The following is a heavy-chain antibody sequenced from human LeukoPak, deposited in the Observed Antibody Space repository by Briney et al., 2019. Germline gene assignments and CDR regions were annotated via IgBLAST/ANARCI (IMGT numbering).Heavy chain of an antibody. CDR1: GYTFTDYY. V-gene: IGHV1-2*02. CDR3: ARNLYSGTSLPYYYYYYMDV. D-gene: IGHD3-10*01. CDR2: INPDTGDT. J-gene: IGHJ6*03. Sequence: ASVKVSCKASGYTFTDYYIHWVRQAPGQGLEWLGWINPDTGDTNSAQEFQGRVTLTRDTSLTTTYMELSRLTSDDTALYYCARNLYSGTSLPYYYYYYMDVWGIGTTVTVSS.